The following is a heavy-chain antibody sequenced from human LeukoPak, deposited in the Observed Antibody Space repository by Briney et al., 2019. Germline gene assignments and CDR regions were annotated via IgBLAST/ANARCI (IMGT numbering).Heavy chain of an antibody. D-gene: IGHD4-17*01. J-gene: IGHJ4*02. CDR3: TRDRPYGDYFY. CDR1: GFTLGDYA. Sequence: PGESLRLSCTASGFTLGDYAMSWLRQAPGKGLEWVGFTRSKAYDGTTEYVASVKGRFTISRDQSKNIASLQMNNLKTEYTAVYYCTRDRPYGDYFYWGQGTLVTVSS. CDR2: TRSKAYDGTT. V-gene: IGHV3-49*03.